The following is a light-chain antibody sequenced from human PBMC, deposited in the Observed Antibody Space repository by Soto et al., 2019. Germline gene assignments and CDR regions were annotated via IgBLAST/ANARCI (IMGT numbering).Light chain of an antibody. Sequence: QSALTQPRSVSGSPGQSVTISCTGTSSDVGGYNYVSWYQQHPGKAPKLMIYNVNRRPSGVPDRFSGSKSGNTASLTISGRQAEDEADYYCCSDAVTDVVFGGGTKVTVL. J-gene: IGLJ2*01. V-gene: IGLV2-11*01. CDR1: SSDVGGYNY. CDR3: CSDAVTDVV. CDR2: NVN.